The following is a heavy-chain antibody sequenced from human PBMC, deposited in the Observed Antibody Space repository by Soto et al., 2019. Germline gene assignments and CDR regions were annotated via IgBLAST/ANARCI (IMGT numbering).Heavy chain of an antibody. CDR1: GGTFSSYA. J-gene: IGHJ4*02. V-gene: IGHV1-69*01. CDR3: ATRKQQLVPGDYYFDY. D-gene: IGHD6-13*01. CDR2: IIPIFGTA. Sequence: QVQLVQSGAEVKKPGSSVKVSCKASGGTFSSYAISWVRQAPGQGLEWMGGIIPIFGTANYAQKFQGRVTITADESTSTAYMDLSSLRSEDTAVYYCATRKQQLVPGDYYFDYWGQGTLVTVSS.